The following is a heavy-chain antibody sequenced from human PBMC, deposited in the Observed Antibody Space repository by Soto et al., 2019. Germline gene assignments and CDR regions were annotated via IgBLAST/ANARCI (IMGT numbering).Heavy chain of an antibody. D-gene: IGHD1-26*01. CDR1: GGSISSSSYY. Sequence: SETLSLTCTVSGGSISSSSYYWGWIRQPPGKGLEWIGSIYYSGSTYYNPSLKSRVTISVDTSKNQFSLKLSSVTAADTAVYYCASSSAGATDFDYWGQGTLVTVSS. CDR3: ASSSAGATDFDY. CDR2: IYYSGST. J-gene: IGHJ4*02. V-gene: IGHV4-39*01.